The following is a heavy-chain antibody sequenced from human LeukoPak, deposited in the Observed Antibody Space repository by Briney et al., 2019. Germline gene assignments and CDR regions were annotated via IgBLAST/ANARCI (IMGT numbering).Heavy chain of an antibody. CDR1: GFTFGKYT. Sequence: PGRSLRLSCAASGFTFGKYTIHWVRQAPGKGLEWVAVISNDGSNKYYADSVKGRFTISRDNSKNTLYLQMDSLRAEDTAVYYCARGDFGVVITYSWFDPWGQGTLVTVSS. CDR2: ISNDGSNK. V-gene: IGHV3-30*04. J-gene: IGHJ5*02. D-gene: IGHD3-3*01. CDR3: ARGDFGVVITYSWFDP.